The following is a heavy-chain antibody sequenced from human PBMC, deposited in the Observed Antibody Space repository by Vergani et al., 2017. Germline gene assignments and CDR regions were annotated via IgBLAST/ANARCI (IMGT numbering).Heavy chain of an antibody. J-gene: IGHJ4*02. CDR3: AGPSGATTGPFPY. V-gene: IGHV5-51*03. Sequence: EIQLVQSGTEVKKTGESLRISCKTSGYTFTTHWIGWVRQVPGKGLEWMGIIYPGDSDTTYSPPFQGQVTISVDRSGSTAFLQWSSLKTSDSAMYYCAGPSGATTGPFPYGGQGTLVTVS. D-gene: IGHD7-27*01. CDR2: IYPGDSDT. CDR1: GYTFTTHW.